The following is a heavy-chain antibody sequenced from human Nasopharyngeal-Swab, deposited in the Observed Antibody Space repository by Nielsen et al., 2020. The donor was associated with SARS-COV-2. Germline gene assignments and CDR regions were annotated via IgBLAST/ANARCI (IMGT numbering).Heavy chain of an antibody. J-gene: IGHJ6*03. CDR2: TYYRSKWYN. V-gene: IGHV6-1*01. Sequence: IRQSTSRGLEWRGRTYYRSKWYNDYAVSVKSRITINPDTSKNQFSLHLNSVTPEDTAVYYCARARGAYGDYYYYYYTDVWGKGTTVTVSS. CDR3: ARARGAYGDYYYYYYTDV. D-gene: IGHD4-17*01.